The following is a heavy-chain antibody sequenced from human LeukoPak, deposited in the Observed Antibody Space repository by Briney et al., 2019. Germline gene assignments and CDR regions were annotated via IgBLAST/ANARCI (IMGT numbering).Heavy chain of an antibody. D-gene: IGHD1-20*01. CDR1: GGSISSSSYY. V-gene: IGHV4-39*06. J-gene: IGHJ4*02. Sequence: SETLSLTCTVSGGSISSSSYYWGWIRQPPGKGLEWIGSIYYSGSTYYNPSLKSRVTISVDTSMKLSSVTAADTAVYYCARVRRITGTTDFDYWGQGTLVTVSS. CDR2: IYYSGST. CDR3: ARVRRITGTTDFDY.